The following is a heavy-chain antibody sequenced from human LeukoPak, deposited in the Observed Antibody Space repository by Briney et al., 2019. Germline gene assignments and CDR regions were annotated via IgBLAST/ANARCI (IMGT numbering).Heavy chain of an antibody. V-gene: IGHV3-23*01. D-gene: IGHD3-10*01. CDR3: AKESPYGSGSYFDY. Sequence: GGSLRLSCAASGFTFSSYAMSWVRQAPGKGLEWVSIISGSADITYYADSVKGGFTISRDNSKNTLFLQMNSLRAEDTAVYYCAKESPYGSGSYFDYWGQGTLVTVSS. CDR1: GFTFSSYA. J-gene: IGHJ4*02. CDR2: ISGSADIT.